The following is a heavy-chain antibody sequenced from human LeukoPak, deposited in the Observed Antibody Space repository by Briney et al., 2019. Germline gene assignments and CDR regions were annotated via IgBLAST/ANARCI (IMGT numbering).Heavy chain of an antibody. V-gene: IGHV1-69*13. CDR2: IIPIFGTA. CDR3: ARAMVRGDTNGVLDV. D-gene: IGHD3-10*01. J-gene: IGHJ6*04. Sequence: SVKVSCKASGGTFSSYAMSWVRQAPGQGLEWMGGIIPIFGTANYAQKFQGRVTITADESTSTAYMELSSLRSEDTAVYYCARAMVRGDTNGVLDVWGKGTTVTVSS. CDR1: GGTFSSYA.